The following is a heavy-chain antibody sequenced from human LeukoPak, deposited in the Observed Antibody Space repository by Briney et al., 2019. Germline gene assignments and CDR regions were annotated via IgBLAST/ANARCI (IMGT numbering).Heavy chain of an antibody. V-gene: IGHV3-74*01. CDR3: TRSDYGDY. J-gene: IGHJ4*02. CDR1: GFTFSNCG. CDR2: ISNDGSRT. Sequence: GRSLRLSCAASGFTFSNCGMHWVRQAPGKGLVWVSRISNDGSRTSYADSVKGRFTISRDNAKNTLYLQMNSLRAEDTAMYYCTRSDYGDYWGQGTLVTVSS.